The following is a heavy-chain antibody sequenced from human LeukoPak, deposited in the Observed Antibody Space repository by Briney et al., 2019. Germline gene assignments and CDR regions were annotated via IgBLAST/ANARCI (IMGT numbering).Heavy chain of an antibody. V-gene: IGHV4-39*01. CDR1: GGSISSSSYY. Sequence: SETLSLTCTVSGGSISSSSYYWGWIRQPPGKGLEWIGSIYYSGSTYYNPSLKSRVTISVDTSKNQFSPKLSSVTAADTAVYYCARTPPLDYYDSSGPLDYWGQGTLVTVSS. J-gene: IGHJ4*02. D-gene: IGHD3-22*01. CDR2: IYYSGST. CDR3: ARTPPLDYYDSSGPLDY.